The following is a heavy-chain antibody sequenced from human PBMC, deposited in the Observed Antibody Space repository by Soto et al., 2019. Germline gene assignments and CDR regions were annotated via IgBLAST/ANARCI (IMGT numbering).Heavy chain of an antibody. D-gene: IGHD3-16*02. CDR3: AKLHVGELSPRGDYYMDV. J-gene: IGHJ6*03. CDR1: GFTFRNFA. CDR2: ISSSGVST. V-gene: IGHV3-23*01. Sequence: AGGSLRLSCAAFGFTFRNFAMTWVRQDPGKGLEWVSTISSSGVSTYYADSVKGRFTISRDNSKNTLFLQMSSLRAEDTAVYYCAKLHVGELSPRGDYYMDVWGKGTTVTVSS.